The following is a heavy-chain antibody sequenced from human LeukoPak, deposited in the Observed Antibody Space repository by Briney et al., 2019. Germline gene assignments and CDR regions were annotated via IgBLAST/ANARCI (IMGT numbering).Heavy chain of an antibody. D-gene: IGHD3-9*01. CDR2: TWYDGNNK. V-gene: IGHV3-33*01. Sequence: HPGGSLRLSCAASGFTFSSYGMHWVRQAPGKGLEWVAVTWYDGNNKYYADSVKGRFTISRDNSKNTLYLQMNSLRAEDTAVYYCARSTSSEYDIYHFDYWGQGTLVTVSS. CDR1: GFTFSSYG. CDR3: ARSTSSEYDIYHFDY. J-gene: IGHJ4*02.